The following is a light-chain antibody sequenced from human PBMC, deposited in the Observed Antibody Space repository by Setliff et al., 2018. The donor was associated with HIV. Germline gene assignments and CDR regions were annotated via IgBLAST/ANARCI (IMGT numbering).Light chain of an antibody. CDR3: SSYTSSSTLYV. V-gene: IGLV2-14*01. CDR2: DVN. CDR1: SSDVGGYNY. J-gene: IGLJ1*01. Sequence: QSALTQPASVSGSPGQPITISCTGTSSDVGGYNYVSWYQLHPGKAPKVMIYDVNKRPSGISNRFSGSKSGNTASLTISGLQAEDEADYYCSSYTSSSTLYVFGTGTKVTVL.